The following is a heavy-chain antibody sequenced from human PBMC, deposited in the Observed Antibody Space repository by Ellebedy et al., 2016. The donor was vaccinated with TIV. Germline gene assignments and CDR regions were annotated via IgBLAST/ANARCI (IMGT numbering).Heavy chain of an antibody. D-gene: IGHD6-19*01. J-gene: IGHJ4*02. V-gene: IGHV4-34*01. Sequence: SETLSLTCAVYGGSFSGYYWSWIRQPPGKGLEWIGEINHSGSTNYNPSLKSRVTISVDTSKNQFSLKLSSVTAADTAVYYCARLGYSSGWNWGQGTLVTVSS. CDR3: ARLGYSSGWN. CDR1: GGSFSGYY. CDR2: INHSGST.